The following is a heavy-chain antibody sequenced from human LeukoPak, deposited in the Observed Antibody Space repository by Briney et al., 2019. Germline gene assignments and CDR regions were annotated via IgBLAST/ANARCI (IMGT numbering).Heavy chain of an antibody. CDR2: ISSSSNYI. Sequence: GGSLRLSCAVSGFTFSSYSMNWVRQAPGKGLEWVSSISSSSNYIYYADSVKGRFTISRDNAKNSLYLLMNSLRAEDTAVYYCARGGLSYYDFWSGYRTFDYWGQGTLVTVSS. J-gene: IGHJ4*02. CDR3: ARGGLSYYDFWSGYRTFDY. CDR1: GFTFSSYS. D-gene: IGHD3-3*01. V-gene: IGHV3-21*01.